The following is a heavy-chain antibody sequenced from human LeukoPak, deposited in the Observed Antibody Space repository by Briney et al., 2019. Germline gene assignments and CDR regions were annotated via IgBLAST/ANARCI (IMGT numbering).Heavy chain of an antibody. V-gene: IGHV3-7*01. CDR2: IKQDGSEK. Sequence: GGSLRLSCAASGFTFSSYAMHWVRQAPGKGLEWVANIKQDGSEKYYVDSVKGRFTISRDNAKNSLYLQMNSLRAEDTAVYYCAGGLTSWGQGTLVTVSS. J-gene: IGHJ5*02. CDR3: AGGLTS. CDR1: GFTFSSYA.